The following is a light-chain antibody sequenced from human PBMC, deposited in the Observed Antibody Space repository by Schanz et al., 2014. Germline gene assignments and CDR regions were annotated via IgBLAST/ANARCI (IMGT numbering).Light chain of an antibody. Sequence: QSVLPQPPSASGTPGQRVTISCSGSSSNIGSNTVNWYQQLPGTAPKLLMYSNHQRPSGVPDRFSGSKSGTSASLAISGLQSGDEADYYCGSYAGDSNFGVFGTGTKLTVL. CDR1: SSNIGSNT. CDR2: SNH. V-gene: IGLV1-44*01. CDR3: GSYAGDSNFGV. J-gene: IGLJ1*01.